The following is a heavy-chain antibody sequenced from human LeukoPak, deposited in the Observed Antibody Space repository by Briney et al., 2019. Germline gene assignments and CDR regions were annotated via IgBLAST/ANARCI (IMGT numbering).Heavy chain of an antibody. CDR1: GFTFSSYA. CDR2: ISYDGSNK. V-gene: IGHV3-30*04. D-gene: IGHD5-12*01. J-gene: IGHJ1*01. Sequence: PGGSLRLSCAASGFTFSSYAMHWVRQAPGKGLEWVAVISYDGSNKYYADSVKGRFTISRDNSKNTLYLQMNSLRAEDTAVYYCASVSGYDSGDYFQHWGQGTLVTVSS. CDR3: ASVSGYDSGDYFQH.